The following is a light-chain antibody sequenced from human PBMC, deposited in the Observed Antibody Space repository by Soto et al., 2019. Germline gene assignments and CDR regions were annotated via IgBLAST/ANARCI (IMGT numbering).Light chain of an antibody. CDR1: QTIGIY. V-gene: IGKV1-39*01. J-gene: IGKJ1*01. Sequence: DILMTQSPSSLSASVGDRVTITCRASQTIGIYLNWYQQKPGKAPKLLIYAASNLQGGVPSRFSGSGSGADFTLTINNLQPEDFATYYCQQSYSVLTWTFGQGTKVEVK. CDR2: AAS. CDR3: QQSYSVLTWT.